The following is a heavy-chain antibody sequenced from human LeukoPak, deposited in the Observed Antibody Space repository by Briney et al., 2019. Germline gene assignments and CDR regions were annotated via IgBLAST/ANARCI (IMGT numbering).Heavy chain of an antibody. CDR1: GYTFTKYG. V-gene: IGHV1-18*01. Sequence: ASVKVSCKASGYTFTKYGIIWARLAPGQGLEWMGWISAGNGNTNYAQKLQGRVTMTTDTSTSTAYMELRSLRSDDTAVYYCAREGPGYDFWSGYFSRLNYFDYWGQGTLVTVSS. CDR2: ISAGNGNT. D-gene: IGHD3-3*01. J-gene: IGHJ4*02. CDR3: AREGPGYDFWSGYFSRLNYFDY.